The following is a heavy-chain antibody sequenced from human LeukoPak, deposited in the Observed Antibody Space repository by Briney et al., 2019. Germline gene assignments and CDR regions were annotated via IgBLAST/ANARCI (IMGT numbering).Heavy chain of an antibody. CDR3: ARDVDGYNYLHAFDI. CDR2: ISSSGSTI. Sequence: GGSLRLSCAASGFTFSDYYMSWIRQAPGKGLEWVSYISSSGSTIYYADSVKGRFTISRDNAKNSLYPQMNSLRAEDTAVYYCARDVDGYNYLHAFDIWGQGTMVTVSS. D-gene: IGHD5-24*01. J-gene: IGHJ3*02. V-gene: IGHV3-11*04. CDR1: GFTFSDYY.